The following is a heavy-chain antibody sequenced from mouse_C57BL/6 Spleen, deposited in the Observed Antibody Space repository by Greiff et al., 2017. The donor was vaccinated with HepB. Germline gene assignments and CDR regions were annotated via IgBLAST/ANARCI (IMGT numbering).Heavy chain of an antibody. CDR1: GYTFTSYW. CDR3: AREGNYSFAY. D-gene: IGHD1-1*01. Sequence: VQLQQSGAELVMPGASVKLSCKASGYTFTSYWMHWVKQRPGQGLEWIGEIDPSDSYTNYNQKFKGKSTLTVDKSSSTAYMQLSSLTSEDSPVYYCAREGNYSFAYWGQGTLVTVSA. J-gene: IGHJ3*01. CDR2: IDPSDSYT. V-gene: IGHV1-69*01.